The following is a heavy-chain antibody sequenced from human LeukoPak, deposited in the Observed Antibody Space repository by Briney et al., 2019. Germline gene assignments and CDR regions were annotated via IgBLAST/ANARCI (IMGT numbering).Heavy chain of an antibody. Sequence: GASVKVSCKASGGTFSSYAISWARQAPGQGLEWMGGIIPIFGTANYAQKFQGRVTMTRTTSISTAFMELSRLTFEDTAVYYCVRTPPKGDIDYWGQGTLVTVSS. CDR2: IIPIFGTA. J-gene: IGHJ4*02. V-gene: IGHV1-69*05. D-gene: IGHD2-21*02. CDR1: GGTFSSYA. CDR3: VRTPPKGDIDY.